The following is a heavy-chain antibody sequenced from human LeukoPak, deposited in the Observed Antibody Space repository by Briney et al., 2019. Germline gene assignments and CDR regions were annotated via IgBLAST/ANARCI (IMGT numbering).Heavy chain of an antibody. J-gene: IGHJ3*02. CDR2: IYYSGST. V-gene: IGHV4-59*12. CDR3: ARATLNDFWSASGAFDI. Sequence: SETLSLTCTVSGGSISSYYWSRIRQPPGKGLEWIGHIYYSGSTNYNPSLKSRVTISVDTSKNQFSLKLSSVTAADTAVYYCARATLNDFWSASGAFDIWGQGTMVTVSS. D-gene: IGHD3-3*01. CDR1: GGSISSYY.